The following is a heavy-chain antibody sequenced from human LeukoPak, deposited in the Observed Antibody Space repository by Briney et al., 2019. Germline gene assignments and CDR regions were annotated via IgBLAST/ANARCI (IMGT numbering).Heavy chain of an antibody. J-gene: IGHJ4*02. D-gene: IGHD1-26*01. CDR2: IRSGGNT. V-gene: IGHV3-23*01. CDR3: AKPPEVGATVGYFDY. Sequence: GGSLRLSCAASGFTFSSYAMSWVRQAPGKGLEWVSSIRSGGNTYYADSVKGRFTISRDNSKNTLYLQMNSLRAEDTAVYYCAKPPEVGATVGYFDYWGQGTLVTVSS. CDR1: GFTFSSYA.